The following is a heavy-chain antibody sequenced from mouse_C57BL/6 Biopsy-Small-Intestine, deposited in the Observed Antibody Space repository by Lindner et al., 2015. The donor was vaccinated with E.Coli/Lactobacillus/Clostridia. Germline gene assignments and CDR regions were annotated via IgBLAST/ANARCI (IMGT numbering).Heavy chain of an antibody. CDR3: TRRFYYGSSDC. J-gene: IGHJ2*01. CDR1: GYTFTGYW. Sequence: VQLQESGAELMKPGASVKLSCKATGYTFTGYWIEWVKQRPGHGLEWIGEILPGSGNTNYNEKFKGKATFTADTSSNTAYMQLSGLTTDDSATYYCTRRFYYGSSDCWGQGTTLTVSS. CDR2: ILPGSGNT. D-gene: IGHD1-1*01. V-gene: IGHV1-9*01.